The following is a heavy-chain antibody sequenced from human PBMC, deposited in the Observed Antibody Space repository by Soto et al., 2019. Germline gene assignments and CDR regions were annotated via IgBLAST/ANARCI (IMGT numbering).Heavy chain of an antibody. CDR1: GYTFTSYG. CDR3: ATPTPLRGAMITNINFDF. Sequence: ASVKVSCKASGYTFTSYGISWVRQAPGQGLEWMGWISAYNGNTNYAQKLQGRVTMTTDTSTSTAYMELRSLRSDDTAVYYCATPTPLRGAMITNINFDFWGQGTPVTVSS. D-gene: IGHD3-10*01. CDR2: ISAYNGNT. V-gene: IGHV1-18*01. J-gene: IGHJ4*02.